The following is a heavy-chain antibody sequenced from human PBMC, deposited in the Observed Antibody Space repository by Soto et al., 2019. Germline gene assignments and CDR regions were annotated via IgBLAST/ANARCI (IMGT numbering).Heavy chain of an antibody. CDR2: ISPDGGST. J-gene: IGHJ5*02. CDR3: ARMATFGSLNWFDP. Sequence: QVQLVQSGAEVKKPGASVKVSCKASGFDFTDHYIHWVRQAPGQGLEWMGIISPDGGSTRYSQKFQARITMTRDTSTSTVYMELSSLRSEDTAIYYCARMATFGSLNWFDPWGQGTLVTVSS. D-gene: IGHD3-16*01. V-gene: IGHV1-46*01. CDR1: GFDFTDHY.